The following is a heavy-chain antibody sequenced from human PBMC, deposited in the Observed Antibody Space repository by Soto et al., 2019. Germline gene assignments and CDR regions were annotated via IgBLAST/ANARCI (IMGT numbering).Heavy chain of an antibody. CDR3: ARDRGYCSGGTCYSVLDY. CDR2: IKHDGSET. CDR1: GFTFGSYY. Sequence: SGGSLRLSCAASGFTFGSYYMNWVRQAPGKGLEWVANIKHDGSETYYVDSVKGRFTISRDNAKSSLYLQMNSLRVEDTAVYYCARDRGYCSGGTCYSVLDYWGQGTLVTVSS. D-gene: IGHD2-15*01. V-gene: IGHV3-7*01. J-gene: IGHJ4*02.